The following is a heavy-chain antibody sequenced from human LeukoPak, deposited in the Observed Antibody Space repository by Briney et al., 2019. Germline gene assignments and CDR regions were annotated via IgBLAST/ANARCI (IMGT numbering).Heavy chain of an antibody. V-gene: IGHV3-23*01. Sequence: PGGSLRLSCVASGFTFSTYAMRWVRQAPGKGLEWGSSIGGSGDPTYYADAVKGRFTISRDNSKNTLYLQMNSLRVDDTAVYYCVEDVVVIVAAKPGIWGQGTLVTVSS. CDR3: VEDVVVIVAAKPGI. CDR1: GFTFSTYA. J-gene: IGHJ4*02. D-gene: IGHD2-15*01. CDR2: IGGSGDPT.